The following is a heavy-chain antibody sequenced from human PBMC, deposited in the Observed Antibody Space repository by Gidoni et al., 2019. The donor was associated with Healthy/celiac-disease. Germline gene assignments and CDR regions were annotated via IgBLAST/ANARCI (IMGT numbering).Heavy chain of an antibody. CDR1: GFTFSSDA. CDR2: ISGSGVST. Sequence: EVQLLESGGGLVQPGGSLRLSCAASGFTFSSDAMSWVRQAPGKGLEWVSAISGSGVSTYYADSVKGRFTISRDNSKNTLYLQMNSLRDEDTAVYYCAKPQYSSSPGYYYYGMDVWGQGTTVTVSS. J-gene: IGHJ6*02. CDR3: AKPQYSSSPGYYYYGMDV. V-gene: IGHV3-23*01. D-gene: IGHD6-6*01.